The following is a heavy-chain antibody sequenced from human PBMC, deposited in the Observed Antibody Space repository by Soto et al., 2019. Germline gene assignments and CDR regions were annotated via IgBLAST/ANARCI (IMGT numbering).Heavy chain of an antibody. J-gene: IGHJ4*02. CDR2: MSSSSSYI. CDR1: GFTFSSYS. V-gene: IGHV3-21*01. Sequence: EVQLVESGGGLVKPGGSLRLSCAASGFTFSSYSMNWVRQAPGKGLEWVSSMSSSSSYIYYADSVKGRFTISRDNAKNSMYLHMNSLRAEDTAVYYCARDYSDYWGQGTLVTVSS. CDR3: ARDYSDY. D-gene: IGHD2-21*01.